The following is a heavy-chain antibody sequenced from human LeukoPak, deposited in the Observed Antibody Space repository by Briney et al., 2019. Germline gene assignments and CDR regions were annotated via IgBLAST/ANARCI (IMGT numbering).Heavy chain of an antibody. CDR1: GVSISSGSHY. V-gene: IGHV4-39*01. CDR3: TRPDRIYTYFDC. CDR2: AYYSGST. Sequence: SETLSLTCTVSGVSISSGSHYWGWIRQPPGKGLEWIGSAYYSGSTFYNPSLKSRVTISVDTSKNQFSLKLSSVTAADTAVYYCTRPDRIYTYFDCWGQGTLVTVSS. J-gene: IGHJ4*02. D-gene: IGHD3-16*01.